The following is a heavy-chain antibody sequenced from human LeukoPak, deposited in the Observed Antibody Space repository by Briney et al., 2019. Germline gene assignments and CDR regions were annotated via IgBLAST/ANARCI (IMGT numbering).Heavy chain of an antibody. D-gene: IGHD6-19*01. CDR1: GGTFSSYA. V-gene: IGHV1-69*05. CDR2: IIPIFGTA. J-gene: IGHJ4*02. CDR3: ARDTEAVAVRLDY. Sequence: SVKVSCTASGGTFSSYAISWVRQAPGQGLEWMGGIIPIFGTANYAQKFQGRVTMTRDTSTSTVYMELSSLRSEDTAVYYCARDTEAVAVRLDYWGQGTLVTVSS.